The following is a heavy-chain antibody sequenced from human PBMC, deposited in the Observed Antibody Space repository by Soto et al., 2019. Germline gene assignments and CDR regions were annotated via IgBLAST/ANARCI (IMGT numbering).Heavy chain of an antibody. CDR3: AAARRGFPFYFDL. D-gene: IGHD6-6*01. V-gene: IGHV3-33*01. CDR1: GFTFSSYG. Sequence: QVQLVESGGGVVQPGRSLRLSCAASGFTFSSYGMHWVRQAPGKGLEWVAVIWYDGSNKYYADSVKGRFTISRDNSKNTLYLQMNSLRAEATAVYYCAAARRGFPFYFDLWGRGTLVTVSS. CDR2: IWYDGSNK. J-gene: IGHJ2*01.